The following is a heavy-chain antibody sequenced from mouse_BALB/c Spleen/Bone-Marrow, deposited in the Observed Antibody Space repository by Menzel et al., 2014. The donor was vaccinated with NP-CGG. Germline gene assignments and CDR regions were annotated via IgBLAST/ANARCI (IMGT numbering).Heavy chain of an antibody. CDR2: IWGDGSI. CDR1: GISLTNYA. J-gene: IGHJ4*01. CDR3: ANYSGYGAMDY. Sequence: VKLVESGPGLVAPTQSLSIICTVSGISLTNYAVTWVRQPPGKGLEWLGVIWGDGSIVYHSALISRLTISKDTSKSQVFLKLNSPQTDDTATYYCANYSGYGAMDYWGQGTSVTVSS. D-gene: IGHD1-2*01. V-gene: IGHV2-3*01.